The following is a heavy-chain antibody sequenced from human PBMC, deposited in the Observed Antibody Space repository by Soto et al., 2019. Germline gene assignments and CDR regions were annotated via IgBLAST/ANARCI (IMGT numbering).Heavy chain of an antibody. CDR3: ARFDYDYRDDYLHEDFVS. V-gene: IGHV4-31*03. J-gene: IGHJ1*01. CDR1: DGSISSGGYY. CDR2: IYYTGNT. Sequence: SETLSLTCSVSDGSISSGGYYWSWIRQHPGKGLEWIGYIYYTGNTYYNPSLKSRLTISLDTSKNQFSLKVSSVTAEDTAVYYCARFDYDYRDDYLHEDFVSWGQGTLVTVSS. D-gene: IGHD3-16*01.